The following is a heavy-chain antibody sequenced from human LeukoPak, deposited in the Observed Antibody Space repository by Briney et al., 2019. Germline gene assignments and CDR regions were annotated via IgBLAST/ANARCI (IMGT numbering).Heavy chain of an antibody. CDR1: GFTFDDYA. D-gene: IGHD3-3*01. CDR3: ARDERLLSFLK. Sequence: PGGSLRLSCAASGFTFDDYAMHWVRQAPGKGLEWVSGISWNSGDIGYADSVKGRFTISRDNAKNTLYLQMNSLRAEDTAIYYCARDERLLSFLKWGQGTLVTVSS. J-gene: IGHJ4*01. V-gene: IGHV3-9*01. CDR2: ISWNSGDI.